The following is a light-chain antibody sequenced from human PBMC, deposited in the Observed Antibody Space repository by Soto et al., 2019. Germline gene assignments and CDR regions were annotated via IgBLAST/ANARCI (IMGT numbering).Light chain of an antibody. CDR1: QSVRSRY. CDR3: HQYGTSPQT. CDR2: GSS. V-gene: IGKV3-20*01. J-gene: IGKJ1*01. Sequence: EIVLTQSPGTLSLSPGERATLSCRASQSVRSRYLAWYQQKPGQAPRLLIYGSSSRPPGIPDRVSGSGSGTEFTHTISRLEPEDFAVYYCHQYGTSPQTFGQGTKVEIK.